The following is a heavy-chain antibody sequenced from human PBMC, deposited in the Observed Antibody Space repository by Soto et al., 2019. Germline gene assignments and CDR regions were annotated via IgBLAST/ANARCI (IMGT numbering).Heavy chain of an antibody. CDR2: ISSSSSYI. CDR3: ARFYLARRGDYYYGMDV. D-gene: IGHD1-1*01. CDR1: GFTFSSYS. J-gene: IGHJ6*01. V-gene: IGHV3-21*01. Sequence: GGSLRLSCAASGFTFSSYSMNWVRQAPGKGLEWVSSISSSSSYIYYADSVKGRFTISRDNAKNSLYLQMNSLRAEDTAVYYCARFYLARRGDYYYGMDVWRQGTTVTVSS.